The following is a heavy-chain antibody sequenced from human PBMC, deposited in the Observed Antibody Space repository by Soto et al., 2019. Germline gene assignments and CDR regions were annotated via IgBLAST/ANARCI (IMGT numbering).Heavy chain of an antibody. D-gene: IGHD2-2*02. V-gene: IGHV1-18*01. J-gene: IGHJ5*02. CDR3: ARAPLIVVVPAAIDWFDP. CDR2: ISAYNGNT. CDR1: GYTFTSYG. Sequence: QVQLVQSGAEVKKPGASVKVSCKASGYTFTSYGISWVRQAPGQGLEWMGWISAYNGNTNYAQKLQGRVTMTTDTSTSTAYMELRSLRSDDTAVYYCARAPLIVVVPAAIDWFDPWGQGTLVTVSS.